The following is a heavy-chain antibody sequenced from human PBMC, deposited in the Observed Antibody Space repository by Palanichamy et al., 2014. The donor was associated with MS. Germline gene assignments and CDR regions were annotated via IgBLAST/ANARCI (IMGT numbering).Heavy chain of an antibody. J-gene: IGHJ4*02. CDR2: ISSSSGTI. CDR1: GFTFSGYS. D-gene: IGHD1-7*01. V-gene: IGHV3-48*01. Sequence: EVQLVEVWGRAWYSLGGPVRLSCAASGFTFSGYSMNWIRQAPGKGLEWLSYISSSSGTIYYADSVKGRFTISRDNAKNSMYLQMSSLRAEDTAVYYCARADWNSHNYYFDSWGQGTLVTVSS. CDR3: ARADWNSHNYYFDS.